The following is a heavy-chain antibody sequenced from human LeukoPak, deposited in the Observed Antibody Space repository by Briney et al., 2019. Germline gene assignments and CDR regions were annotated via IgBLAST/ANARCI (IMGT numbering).Heavy chain of an antibody. CDR3: ARGAGDILTGYYYYYMDV. Sequence: PSETLSLTCTVSGGSISSYYWSWIRQPPGKGLEWIGYIYYSVSTNYNPSLKSRVTISVDTSKNQFSLKLSSVTAADTAVYYCARGAGDILTGYYYYYMDVWGKGTTVTVS. J-gene: IGHJ6*03. V-gene: IGHV4-59*01. CDR2: IYYSVST. D-gene: IGHD3-9*01. CDR1: GGSISSYY.